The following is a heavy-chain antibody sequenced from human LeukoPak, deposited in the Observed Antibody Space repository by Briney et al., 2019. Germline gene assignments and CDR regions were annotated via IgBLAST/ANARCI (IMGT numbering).Heavy chain of an antibody. D-gene: IGHD3-22*01. CDR3: AKDSSGYYPTLSDY. J-gene: IGHJ4*02. CDR1: GFTFSSYA. CDR2: ISYDGSNK. Sequence: PGGSLRLSCAASGFTFSSYAMHWVRQAPGKGLEWVAVISYDGSNKYYADSVKGRFTISRDNSKNTLYLQMNSLRVEDTALYYCAKDSSGYYPTLSDYWGQGTLVTVSS. V-gene: IGHV3-30*04.